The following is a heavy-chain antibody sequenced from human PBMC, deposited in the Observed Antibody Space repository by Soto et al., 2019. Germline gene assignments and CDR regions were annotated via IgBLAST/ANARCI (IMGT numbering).Heavy chain of an antibody. V-gene: IGHV1-18*04. CDR2: ISGHNGNT. CDR3: ARHRFNYYDDTVYYYFDY. D-gene: IGHD3-22*01. Sequence: VKVSCKASGYSFTSYGISWVRQAPGQGPEWMGWISGHNGNTNHPQSLQGRVTMTTDTSRNTAYMELRSLRSDDTAVYYCARHRFNYYDDTVYYYFDYWGQGTLVTVSS. CDR1: GYSFTSYG. J-gene: IGHJ4*02.